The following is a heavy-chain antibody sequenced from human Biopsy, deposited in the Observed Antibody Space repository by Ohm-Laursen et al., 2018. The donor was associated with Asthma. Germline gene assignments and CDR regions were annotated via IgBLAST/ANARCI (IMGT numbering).Heavy chain of an antibody. CDR3: ARKAGSCISRTCYSLDF. J-gene: IGHJ4*02. CDR2: INSDFGTT. V-gene: IGHV1-69*13. CDR1: GDTFNAYV. Sequence: GASVKVSCKSLGDTFNAYVIGWVRQAPGQGLEWMGGINSDFGTTTYTQKFQDRVTITAVDSTSTVYMELSSLRSEDTAVYYCARKAGSCISRTCYSLDFWGQGTLVTVSS. D-gene: IGHD2-2*01.